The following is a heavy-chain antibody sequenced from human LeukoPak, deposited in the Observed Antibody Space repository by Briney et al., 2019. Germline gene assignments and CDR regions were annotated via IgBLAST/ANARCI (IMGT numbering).Heavy chain of an antibody. CDR3: ARVKSRILEWLSLQYYYGMDV. CDR1: GYTFTCYY. CDR2: INPNSGGT. J-gene: IGHJ6*02. V-gene: IGHV1-2*02. D-gene: IGHD3-3*01. Sequence: ASVKVSCKASGYTFTCYYMHWVRQAPGQGLEWMGWINPNSGGTNYAQKFQGRVTMTRDTSISTAYMELSRLRSDDTAVYYCARVKSRILEWLSLQYYYGMDVWGQGTTVTVSS.